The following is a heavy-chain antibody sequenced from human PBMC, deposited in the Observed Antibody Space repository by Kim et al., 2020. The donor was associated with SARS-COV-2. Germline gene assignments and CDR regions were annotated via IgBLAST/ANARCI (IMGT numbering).Heavy chain of an antibody. V-gene: IGHV4-39*01. D-gene: IGHD3-22*01. CDR1: GGSISSSSYY. J-gene: IGHJ6*02. Sequence: SETLSLTCTVSGGSISSSSYYWGWIRQPPGKGLEWIGSIYYSGSTYYNPSLKSRVTISVDTSKNQFSLKLSSVTAADTAVYYCARRAANYYDSSGYYKGYYYGMDVWGQGTTVTVSS. CDR2: IYYSGST. CDR3: ARRAANYYDSSGYYKGYYYGMDV.